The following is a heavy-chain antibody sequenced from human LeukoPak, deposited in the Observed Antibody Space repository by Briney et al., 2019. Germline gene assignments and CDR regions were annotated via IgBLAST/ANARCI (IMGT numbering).Heavy chain of an antibody. CDR1: GGTFSSYA. Sequence: GASVKVSCKASGGTFSSYAISWVRQAPGQGLEWMGGIIPIFGTANYAQKFQGRVTITTDESTSTAYMELSGLRSEDTAVYYCARVGTSVRDGYNAYAFDIWGQGTMVTVSS. CDR2: IIPIFGTA. J-gene: IGHJ3*02. D-gene: IGHD5-24*01. V-gene: IGHV1-69*05. CDR3: ARVGTSVRDGYNAYAFDI.